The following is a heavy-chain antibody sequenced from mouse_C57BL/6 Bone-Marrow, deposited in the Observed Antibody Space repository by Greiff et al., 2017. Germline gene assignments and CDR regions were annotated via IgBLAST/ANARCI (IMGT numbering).Heavy chain of an antibody. CDR1: GFTFSSYG. CDR3: ARPGDPYYFDY. J-gene: IGHJ2*01. Sequence: EVKVVESGGDLVKPGGSLKLSCAASGFTFSSYGMSWVRQTPDKRLEWVATISSGGSYTYYPDSVKGRFTISRDNAKNTLYLQMSSLTSEDTAMYYCARPGDPYYFDYWGQGTTLTVSS. V-gene: IGHV5-6*01. CDR2: ISSGGSYT.